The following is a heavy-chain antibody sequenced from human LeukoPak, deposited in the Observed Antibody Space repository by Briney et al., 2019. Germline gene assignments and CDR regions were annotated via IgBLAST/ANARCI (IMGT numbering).Heavy chain of an antibody. J-gene: IGHJ4*02. CDR3: ARAELLGSYVDLDY. CDR1: GGSFSGYY. CDR2: INHSGST. Sequence: SETLSLTCAVYGGSFSGYYWNWVRQPPGKGLEWIGEINHSGSTNYNPSLKCRVTISVETSKNQFSQKLSFGTAADTAVYYCARAELLGSYVDLDYWGQGTMVTVSS. V-gene: IGHV4-34*01. D-gene: IGHD3-22*01.